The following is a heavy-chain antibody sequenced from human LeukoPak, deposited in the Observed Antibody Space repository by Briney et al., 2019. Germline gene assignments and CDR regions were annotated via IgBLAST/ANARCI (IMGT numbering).Heavy chain of an antibody. D-gene: IGHD2-8*01. CDR2: IWYDGSNK. J-gene: IGHJ4*02. Sequence: GGSLRLPCAASGFTFSSSGMHWVRQAPGKGLEWVAVIWYDGSNKYYADSVKGRFTISRDNSKNSLYLQMNSLRTEDTALYYCATDRTNSDYWGQGTLVTVSP. V-gene: IGHV3-33*03. CDR1: GFTFSSSG. CDR3: ATDRTNSDY.